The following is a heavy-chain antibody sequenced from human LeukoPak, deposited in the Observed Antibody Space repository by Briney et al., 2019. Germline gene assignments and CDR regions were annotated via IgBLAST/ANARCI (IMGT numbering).Heavy chain of an antibody. CDR1: GYTFTGYY. Sequence: ASVKVSCKASGYTFTGYYIHWVRQAPGQGPEWMGWINPKSGDTNYAQKFHGRVTMTRDTSISTAYMELSRLRSDDTATYYCATAVDDLFCEYWGQGTLVTVSS. V-gene: IGHV1-2*02. CDR2: INPKSGDT. CDR3: ATAVDDLFCEY. J-gene: IGHJ4*02. D-gene: IGHD6-19*01.